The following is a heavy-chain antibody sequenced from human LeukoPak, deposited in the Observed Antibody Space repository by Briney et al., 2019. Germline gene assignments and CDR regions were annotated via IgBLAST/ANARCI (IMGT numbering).Heavy chain of an antibody. CDR1: GYTFTSYD. CDR3: ARGRGYSGYDFGY. V-gene: IGHV1-8*01. Sequence: ASVKVSCKASGYTFTSYDINWVRQATGPGLEWMGWMNPNSGNTGYAQKFQGRVTMTRNTSKSTAYMELSSLRSEDTAVYYCARGRGYSGYDFGYWGQGTLVTVSS. CDR2: MNPNSGNT. J-gene: IGHJ4*02. D-gene: IGHD5-12*01.